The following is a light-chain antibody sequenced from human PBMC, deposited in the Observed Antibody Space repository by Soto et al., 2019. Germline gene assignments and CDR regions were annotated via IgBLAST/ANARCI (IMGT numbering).Light chain of an antibody. CDR1: QSVSSGH. J-gene: IGKJ5*01. CDR2: GIS. V-gene: IGKV3-20*01. Sequence: EIVLTQSPGTLYLSPGERGTLSCRASQSVSSGHLAWYQQKPGQSPRLLIYGISARATDIPDRFSGSGSGTDFTLTISRLEPEDFAVYSCQLYENPPNFGQGTRLEIK. CDR3: QLYENPPN.